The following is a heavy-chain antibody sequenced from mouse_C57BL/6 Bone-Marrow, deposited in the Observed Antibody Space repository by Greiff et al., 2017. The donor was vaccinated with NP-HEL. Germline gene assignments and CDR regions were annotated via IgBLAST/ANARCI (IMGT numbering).Heavy chain of an antibody. CDR2: INPSNGGT. D-gene: IGHD1-1*01. V-gene: IGHV1-53*01. CDR3: ERAGIVYSAGFAY. J-gene: IGHJ3*01. Sequence: QVQLQQPGTELVKPGASVKLSCKASGYTFTSYWMHWVKQRPGQGLEWIGNINPSNGGTNYNEKFKSKATLTVDKSSSTAYMQLSSLTSEDSAVFYWERAGIVYSAGFAYWGKGTLGPVCA. CDR1: GYTFTSYW.